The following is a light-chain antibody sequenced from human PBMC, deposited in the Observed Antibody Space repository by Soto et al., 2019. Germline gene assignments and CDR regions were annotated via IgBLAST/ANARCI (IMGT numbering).Light chain of an antibody. J-gene: IGKJ1*01. V-gene: IGKV3-20*01. CDR2: GAS. Sequence: EIVLTQSPGTLSLSPGERATLSCRASQSVSSSYLAWYQQKPGQAPRLLIYGASSRATGIPDRFSGSGSGTDFTLTISSLQPEDSATYYCQQLNTYPPWTFGQGTKVDIK. CDR3: QQLNTYPPWT. CDR1: QSVSSSY.